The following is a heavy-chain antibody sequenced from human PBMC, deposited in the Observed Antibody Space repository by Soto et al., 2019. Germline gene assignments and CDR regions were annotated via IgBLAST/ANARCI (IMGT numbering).Heavy chain of an antibody. J-gene: IGHJ4*02. V-gene: IGHV3-30-3*01. CDR1: GLPFSNYA. CDR2: LSFDGSNK. CDR3: ARGGGAAMVTFGGVHFDY. D-gene: IGHD3-16*01. Sequence: PGGSLRLSCTASGLPFSNYAMHWVRQAPGQGLEWVAVLSFDGSNKEYADSVKGRFTISRDNSKKTLYLQMNSLRVEDTAVYYCARGGGAAMVTFGGVHFDYWGQGSLVTVSS.